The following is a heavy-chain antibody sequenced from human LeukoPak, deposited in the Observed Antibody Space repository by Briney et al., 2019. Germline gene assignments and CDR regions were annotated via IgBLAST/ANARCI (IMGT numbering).Heavy chain of an antibody. CDR3: AKGYSSGWVNY. J-gene: IGHJ4*02. V-gene: IGHV1-8*03. CDR2: MNPNSGNT. CDR1: GHTFTSYD. Sequence: GASVKVSCKASGHTFTSYDINWVRQATGQGLKSMGWMNPNSGNTGYAQKFQGRVTITRNTSISTAYMELSSLRSEDTAVYYCAKGYSSGWVNYWGQGTLVTVSS. D-gene: IGHD6-19*01.